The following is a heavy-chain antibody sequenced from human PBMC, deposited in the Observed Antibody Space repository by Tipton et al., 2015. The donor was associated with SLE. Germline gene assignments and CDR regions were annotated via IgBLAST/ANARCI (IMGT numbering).Heavy chain of an antibody. CDR3: ARATMVGAIYYYYGMDV. J-gene: IGHJ6*02. D-gene: IGHD1-26*01. Sequence: SLRLSCAASGFTFSSYAMHWVRQAPGKGLEWVAVISYDGSNKYYADSVKGRFTISRDNSKNTLYLQMNSLRAEDTAVYYCARATMVGAIYYYYGMDVWGQGTTVTVSS. V-gene: IGHV3-30-3*01. CDR2: ISYDGSNK. CDR1: GFTFSSYA.